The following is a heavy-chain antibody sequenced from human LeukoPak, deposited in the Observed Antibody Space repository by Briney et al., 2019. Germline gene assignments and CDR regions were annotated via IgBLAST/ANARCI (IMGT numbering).Heavy chain of an antibody. Sequence: SETLSLTCTVSGDSFNSGAYYWRWLRQPAGKEPEWIGRIYPLETTNYNPSLKSRVAISVDTSKNQFSLKLSSVTAADTAVYYCAREIVAGLGVSFDIWGQGTMVTVSS. V-gene: IGHV4-61*02. CDR1: GDSFNSGAYY. CDR3: AREIVAGLGVSFDI. J-gene: IGHJ3*02. CDR2: IYPLETT. D-gene: IGHD6-19*01.